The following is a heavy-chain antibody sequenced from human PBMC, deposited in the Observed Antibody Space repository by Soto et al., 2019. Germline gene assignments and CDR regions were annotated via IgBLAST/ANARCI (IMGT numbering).Heavy chain of an antibody. CDR2: IIPIFGTA. CDR1: GGTFSSYA. D-gene: IGHD6-13*01. Sequence: GASVKVSCKASGGTFSSYAISWVRQAPGQGLEWMGGIIPIFGTANYAQKFQGRVTITADGSTSTAYTELSSLRSEDTAVYYCARDHPRPLAGINGMDVWGQGTTVTVSS. V-gene: IGHV1-69*13. CDR3: ARDHPRPLAGINGMDV. J-gene: IGHJ6*02.